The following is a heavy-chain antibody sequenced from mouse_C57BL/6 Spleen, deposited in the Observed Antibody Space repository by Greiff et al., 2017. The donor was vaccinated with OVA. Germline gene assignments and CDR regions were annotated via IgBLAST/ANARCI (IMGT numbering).Heavy chain of an antibody. CDR3: ARGDYDVGFAY. CDR1: GYSITSGYD. D-gene: IGHD2-4*01. V-gene: IGHV3-1*01. J-gene: IGHJ3*01. CDR2: ISYSGST. Sequence: EVKLMESGPGMVKPSQSLSLTCTVTGYSITSGYDWHWIRHFPGNKLEWMGYISYSGSTNYNPSLKSRISITHDTSKNHFFLKLNSVTTEDTATYYCARGDYDVGFAYWGQGTLVTVSA.